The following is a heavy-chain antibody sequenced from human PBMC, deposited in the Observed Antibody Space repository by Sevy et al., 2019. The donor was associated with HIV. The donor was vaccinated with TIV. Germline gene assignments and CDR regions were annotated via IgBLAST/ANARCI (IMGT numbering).Heavy chain of an antibody. CDR2: INPNSGVT. CDR3: ARDLRLRGYGYGYFDH. D-gene: IGHD5-18*01. J-gene: IGHJ4*02. V-gene: IGHV1-2*02. Sequence: ASVKVSCKASGYTFTGQYIHWVRQAPGQGLQWMGWINPNSGVTNHAQKFQGRVTMTRDTSINTAYKELSGLKADDSAVYDCARDLRLRGYGYGYFDHWGQGTLDSVSS. CDR1: GYTFTGQY.